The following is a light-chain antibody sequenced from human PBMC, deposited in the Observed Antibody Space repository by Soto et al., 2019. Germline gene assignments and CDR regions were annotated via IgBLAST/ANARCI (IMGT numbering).Light chain of an antibody. CDR3: QQHSNWPLT. V-gene: IGKV3-11*01. CDR2: DVS. J-gene: IGKJ4*02. CDR1: QSVSRC. Sequence: VLTQSQATLTLSPGERATLSCSASQSVSRCLAWYQRKPGQAPRLLIYDVSNRATGTPDRFSGSGSGTDFTLTISSLEPEDFAVYYCQQHSNWPLTFGGGTKVEIK.